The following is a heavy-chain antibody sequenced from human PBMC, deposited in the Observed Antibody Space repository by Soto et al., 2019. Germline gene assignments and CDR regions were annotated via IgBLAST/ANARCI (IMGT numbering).Heavy chain of an antibody. Sequence: VAALKVSCKASGYTFTSYDINWVRQATGQGXEWMGWMNPNSGNTGYAQKFQGRVTMTRNTSISTAYMELSSLRSEDTAVYYCASIRDYGGNTRKYYYYGMDVWGQGTTVTVSS. J-gene: IGHJ6*02. D-gene: IGHD4-17*01. CDR3: ASIRDYGGNTRKYYYYGMDV. V-gene: IGHV1-8*01. CDR2: MNPNSGNT. CDR1: GYTFTSYD.